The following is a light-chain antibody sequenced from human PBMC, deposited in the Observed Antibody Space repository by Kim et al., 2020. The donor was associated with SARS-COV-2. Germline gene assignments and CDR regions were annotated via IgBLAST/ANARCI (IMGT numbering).Light chain of an antibody. CDR2: AAS. Sequence: AIRMTQSPSSFSASTGDRVTITCRASQGISSYLAWYQQKPGKAPKLLIYAASTLQSGVPSRFSGSGSGTDFTLTISCLQSEDFATYYCQQYYSYPPLFGQGTKLEI. CDR3: QQYYSYPPL. J-gene: IGKJ2*01. CDR1: QGISSY. V-gene: IGKV1-8*01.